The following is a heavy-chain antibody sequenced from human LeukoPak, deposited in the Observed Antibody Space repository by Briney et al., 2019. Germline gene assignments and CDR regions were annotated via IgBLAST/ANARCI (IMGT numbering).Heavy chain of an antibody. CDR1: GFTFDDYA. D-gene: IGHD3-10*01. CDR2: ISWNSGSI. J-gene: IGHJ6*04. V-gene: IGHV3-9*01. CDR3: ARDKLPWFGELLSGYYGMDV. Sequence: GGSLRLSCAASGFTFDDYAMHWVRQAPGKGLEWVSGISWNSGSIGYADSVKGRFTISRDNAKNSLYLQMNSLRAEDTAVYYCARDKLPWFGELLSGYYGMDVWGKGTTVTVSS.